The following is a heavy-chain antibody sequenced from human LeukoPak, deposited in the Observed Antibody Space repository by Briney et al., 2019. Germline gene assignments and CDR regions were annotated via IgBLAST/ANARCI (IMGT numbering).Heavy chain of an antibody. Sequence: PSETLSLTCTVSGGSISSYYWSWIRQPPGKGLEWIGEINHNGSTNYNPSLKSRVTISVDTSKNQFSLKLSSVTAADTAVYYCARRRHGGYYSFWGQGTLVTVSS. J-gene: IGHJ4*02. CDR1: GGSISSYY. CDR3: ARRRHGGYYSF. D-gene: IGHD3-22*01. CDR2: INHNGST. V-gene: IGHV4-34*01.